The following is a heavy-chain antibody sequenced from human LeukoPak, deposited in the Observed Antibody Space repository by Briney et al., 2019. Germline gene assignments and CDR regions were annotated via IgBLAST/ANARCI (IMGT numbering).Heavy chain of an antibody. D-gene: IGHD6-13*01. CDR2: ISYDGSNK. CDR1: GFTLSNYW. V-gene: IGHV3-30*18. J-gene: IGHJ5*02. Sequence: GGSLRLSCAASGFTLSNYWMSWVRQAPGKGLEWVAVISYDGSNKYYADSVKGRFTISRDNSKNTLYLQMNSLRTEDTAVYYCAKDTSHSSSWYENWFDPWGQGTLVTVSS. CDR3: AKDTSHSSSWYENWFDP.